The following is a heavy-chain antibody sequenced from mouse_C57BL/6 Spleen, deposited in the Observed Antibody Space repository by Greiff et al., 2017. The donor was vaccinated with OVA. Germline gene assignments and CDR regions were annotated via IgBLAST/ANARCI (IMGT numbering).Heavy chain of an antibody. J-gene: IGHJ4*01. D-gene: IGHD3-2*02. CDR1: GYAFSSYW. V-gene: IGHV1-80*01. CDR2: IYPGDGDT. CDR3: AVPRGSGYVDYAMDY. Sequence: QVQLKESGAELVKPGASVKISCKASGYAFSSYWMNWVKQRPGKGLEWIGQIYPGDGDTNYNGKFKGKATLTADKSSSTAYMQLSSLTSEDSAVCFCAVPRGSGYVDYAMDYWGQGTSVTVSS.